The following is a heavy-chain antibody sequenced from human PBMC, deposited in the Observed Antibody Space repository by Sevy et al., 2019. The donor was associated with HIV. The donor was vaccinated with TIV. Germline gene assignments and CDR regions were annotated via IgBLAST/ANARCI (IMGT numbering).Heavy chain of an antibody. D-gene: IGHD2-15*01. J-gene: IGHJ4*02. V-gene: IGHV3-30-3*01. CDR3: ARGHIVVVVAATPGYYFDY. Sequence: GGSLILSCAASGFTFSSYAMHWVRHAPGKGLEWVAVISYDGSNKYYADSVKGRFTISRDNSKNTLYLQMNSLRAEDTAVYYCARGHIVVVVAATPGYYFDYWGQGTLVTVSS. CDR1: GFTFSSYA. CDR2: ISYDGSNK.